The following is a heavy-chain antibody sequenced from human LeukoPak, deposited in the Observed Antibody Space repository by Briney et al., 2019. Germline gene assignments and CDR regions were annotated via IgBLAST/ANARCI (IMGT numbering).Heavy chain of an antibody. D-gene: IGHD3-16*01. V-gene: IGHV4-30-2*01. J-gene: IGHJ4*02. CDR2: IYHSGST. CDR3: AREVLGGLVGY. Sequence: SETLSLTCTVSGGSISSGGYYWSWIRQPPGKGLEWIGYIYHSGSTYYNPSLKSRVTISVDRSKNQFSLKLSSVTAADTAVYYCAREVLGGLVGYWGQGTLVTVSS. CDR1: GGSISSGGYY.